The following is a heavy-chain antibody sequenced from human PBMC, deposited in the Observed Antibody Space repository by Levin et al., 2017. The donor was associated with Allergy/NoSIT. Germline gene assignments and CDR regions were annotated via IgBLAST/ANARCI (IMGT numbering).Heavy chain of an antibody. Sequence: ASVKVSCKASGYTFTGYYMHWVRQAPGQGLEWMGRINPNSGGTNYAQKFQGRVTMTRDTSISTAYMELSRLRSDDTAVYYCARDRRGRKVGGHDYWGQGTLVTVSS. CDR2: INPNSGGT. D-gene: IGHD3-10*01. CDR1: GYTFTGYY. J-gene: IGHJ4*02. CDR3: ARDRRGRKVGGHDY. V-gene: IGHV1-2*06.